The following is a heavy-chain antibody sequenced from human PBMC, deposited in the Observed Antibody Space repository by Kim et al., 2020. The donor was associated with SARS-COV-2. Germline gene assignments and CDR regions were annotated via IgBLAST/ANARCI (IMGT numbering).Heavy chain of an antibody. Sequence: ASVKVSCKASGYTFTSYAMHWVRQAPGQRLEWMGWINAGNGNTKYSQKFQGRVTITRDTSASTAYMELSSLRSEDTAVYYCARDRGSGSLRSNAFDIWGQGTMVTVSS. V-gene: IGHV1-3*01. CDR2: INAGNGNT. J-gene: IGHJ3*02. D-gene: IGHD3-10*01. CDR1: GYTFTSYA. CDR3: ARDRGSGSLRSNAFDI.